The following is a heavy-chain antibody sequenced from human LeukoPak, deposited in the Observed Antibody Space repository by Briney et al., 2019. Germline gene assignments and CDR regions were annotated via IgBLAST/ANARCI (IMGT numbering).Heavy chain of an antibody. CDR2: INPNSGGT. CDR3: ARGEAAAGTESYYGMDV. D-gene: IGHD6-13*01. CDR1: GYTFTGYY. Sequence: ASVKVSCEASGYTFTGYYMHWVRQAPGQGLEWMGWINPNSGGTNYAQKFQGWVTMTRDTSISTAYMELSRLRSDDTAVYYCARGEAAAGTESYYGMDVWGQGTTVTVSS. J-gene: IGHJ6*02. V-gene: IGHV1-2*04.